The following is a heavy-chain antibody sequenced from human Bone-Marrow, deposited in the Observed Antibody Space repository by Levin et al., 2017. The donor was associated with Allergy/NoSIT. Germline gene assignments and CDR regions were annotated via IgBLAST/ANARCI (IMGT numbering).Heavy chain of an antibody. CDR2: IYYSGST. CDR1: GGSISSYY. CDR3: ARAPFDGELLDDAFDI. J-gene: IGHJ3*02. Sequence: GSLRLSCTVSGGSISSYYWSWIRQPPGKGLEWIGYIYYSGSTNYNPSLKSRVTISVDTSKNQFSLKLSSVTAADTAVYYCARAPFDGELLDDAFDIWGQGTMVTVSS. V-gene: IGHV4-59*01. D-gene: IGHD1-26*01.